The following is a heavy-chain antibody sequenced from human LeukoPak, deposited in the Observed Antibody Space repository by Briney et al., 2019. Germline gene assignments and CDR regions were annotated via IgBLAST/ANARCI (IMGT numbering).Heavy chain of an antibody. CDR1: GFTFNYY. J-gene: IGHJ6*02. Sequence: GGSLRLSCAASGFTFNYYMGWLRQAPGKGLEWVSYISRSGATIYYADSVRGRFTISRDKAKNSLYLQMNSLRGEDAAVYYCARGTGGDYYYGMDVWGQGTTVTVSS. CDR3: ARGTGGDYYYGMDV. CDR2: ISRSGATI. V-gene: IGHV3-11*01. D-gene: IGHD3-16*01.